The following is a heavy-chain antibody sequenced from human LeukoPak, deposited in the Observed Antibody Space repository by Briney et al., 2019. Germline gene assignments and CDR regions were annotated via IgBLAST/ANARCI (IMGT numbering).Heavy chain of an antibody. D-gene: IGHD5/OR15-5a*01. CDR2: INHSGST. CDR1: GGSFSGYY. Sequence: PSETLSLTCAVYGGSFSGYYWSWIRQPPGKGLEWIGEINHSGSTNYNPSLKSRVTISVDTSKNQFSLKLSSVTAADTAVYYCARGLYRKSDYWGQGTLVTVSS. J-gene: IGHJ4*02. CDR3: ARGLYRKSDY. V-gene: IGHV4-34*01.